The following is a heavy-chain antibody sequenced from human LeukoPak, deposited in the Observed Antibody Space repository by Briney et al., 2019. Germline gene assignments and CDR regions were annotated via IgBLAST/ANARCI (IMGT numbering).Heavy chain of an antibody. Sequence: ASVKVSCKASGHTFTGYYMHWVRQAPGQGLEWMGWINPNSGGTNYAQKFQGRVTMTRDTSISTAYMELSRLRSDDTAVYYCARGPEIVAAIWSYYYYYMDVWGKGTTVTVSS. CDR3: ARGPEIVAAIWSYYYYYMDV. CDR2: INPNSGGT. J-gene: IGHJ6*03. CDR1: GHTFTGYY. D-gene: IGHD5-12*01. V-gene: IGHV1-2*02.